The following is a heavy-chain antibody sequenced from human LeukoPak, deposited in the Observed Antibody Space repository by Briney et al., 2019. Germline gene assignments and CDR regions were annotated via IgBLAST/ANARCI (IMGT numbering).Heavy chain of an antibody. Sequence: GGSLRLSCAASGFTFRNYLMNWVRQAPGKGLEWVSFISSTGGTIYYADSVKGRFTISRDNAKNSLYLQMNSLRAEDTAVYYCARDLYDGTRYSGSYYEVDYWGQGTLVTVSS. D-gene: IGHD1-26*01. CDR2: ISSTGGTI. CDR3: ARDLYDGTRYSGSYYEVDY. V-gene: IGHV3-48*04. CDR1: GFTFRNYL. J-gene: IGHJ4*02.